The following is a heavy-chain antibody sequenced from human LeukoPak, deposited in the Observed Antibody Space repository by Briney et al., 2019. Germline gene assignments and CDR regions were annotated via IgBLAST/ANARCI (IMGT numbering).Heavy chain of an antibody. D-gene: IGHD3-16*01. CDR1: GFTVSNNH. V-gene: IGHV3-53*01. CDR3: ARDRVEVTTSMLGGVKRTVTDYYGMDV. CDR2: TYSDGTT. Sequence: GGSLRLTCGASGFTVSNNHMSWVRQAPGKGLEWVSITYSDGTTYYADSVKGRFTISRDNSRNTLYVQMNSLRAEDTAVYYCARDRVEVTTSMLGGVKRTVTDYYGMDVWGQGTTVTVSS. J-gene: IGHJ6*02.